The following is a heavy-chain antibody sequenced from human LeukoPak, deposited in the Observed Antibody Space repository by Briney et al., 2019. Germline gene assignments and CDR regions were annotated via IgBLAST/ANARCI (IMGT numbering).Heavy chain of an antibody. V-gene: IGHV4-39*01. CDR2: IYYSGTT. CDR3: ARTHRGYDSTSVWFDP. CDR1: GGSISSSSYY. J-gene: IGHJ5*02. D-gene: IGHD3-22*01. Sequence: PSETLSLTCTVSGGSISSSSYYWGWIRQPPGKGLEWIGSIYYSGTTYYNPSLKSRVTISVDTSKNQFSLKLSSVTAADTAVYYCARTHRGYDSTSVWFDPWGQGTLVTVSS.